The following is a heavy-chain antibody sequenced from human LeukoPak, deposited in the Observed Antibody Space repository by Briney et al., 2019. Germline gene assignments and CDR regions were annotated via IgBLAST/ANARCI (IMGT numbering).Heavy chain of an antibody. J-gene: IGHJ4*02. V-gene: IGHV4-59*12. CDR2: INDNGHS. CDR3: ARESADYVSGSFSDY. CDR1: GGSLKNYY. Sequence: SSETLSLTCTVSGGSLKNYYWSWIRQPPGKGLEWIAYINDNGHSGYNPSLESRVTISVDTSKNHFSLRLRSVTAADTAVYYCARESADYVSGSFSDYWGQGILVTVSS. D-gene: IGHD3-16*01.